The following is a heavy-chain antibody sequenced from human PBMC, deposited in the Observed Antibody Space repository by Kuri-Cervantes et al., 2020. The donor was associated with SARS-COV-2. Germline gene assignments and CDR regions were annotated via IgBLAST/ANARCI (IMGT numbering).Heavy chain of an antibody. CDR2: IYDDATT. J-gene: IGHJ4*02. CDR1: GTSLSGGPNS. Sequence: SETLSLTCTVSGTSLSGGPNSWNWFRQSHGKGLEWFGYIYDDATTSYTPSLRSRLTIAPVTYQNPLSLKLISVIPADSAVYFCSSGIGYGATLLDFWGQGTLVTVSS. D-gene: IGHD5-18*01. V-gene: IGHV4-61*01. CDR3: SSGIGYGATLLDF.